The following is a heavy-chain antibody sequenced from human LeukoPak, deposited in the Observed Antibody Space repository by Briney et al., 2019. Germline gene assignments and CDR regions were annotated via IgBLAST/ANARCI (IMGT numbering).Heavy chain of an antibody. D-gene: IGHD3-22*01. CDR2: IWYDGSNK. Sequence: PGGSLRLSCAASGFTFSSYSMNWVRQAPGKGLEWVAVIWYDGSNKYYADSVKGRFTISRDNSKNTLYLQMNSLRAEDTAVYYCARTSFPYYYDSSGYYSLGYWGQGTLVTVSS. CDR3: ARTSFPYYYDSSGYYSLGY. J-gene: IGHJ4*02. V-gene: IGHV3-33*08. CDR1: GFTFSSYS.